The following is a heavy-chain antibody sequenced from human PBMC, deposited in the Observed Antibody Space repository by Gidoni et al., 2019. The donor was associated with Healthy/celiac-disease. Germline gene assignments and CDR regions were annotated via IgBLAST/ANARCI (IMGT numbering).Heavy chain of an antibody. J-gene: IGHJ5*02. CDR1: GGSFSGYY. D-gene: IGHD2-15*01. Sequence: QVQLQQWGAGLLKPSETLSLTCAVNGGSFSGYYWSWIRQPPGKGLEWIGEINHSGSTNYHPSLKSRVTISVDTSKNQFSLKLSSVTAADTAVYYCARGEGYCSGGSCYLYWFDPWGQGTLVTVSS. CDR3: ARGEGYCSGGSCYLYWFDP. V-gene: IGHV4-34*01. CDR2: INHSGST.